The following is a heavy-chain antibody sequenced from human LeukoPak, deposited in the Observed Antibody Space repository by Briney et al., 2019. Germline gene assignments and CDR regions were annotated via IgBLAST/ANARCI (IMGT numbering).Heavy chain of an antibody. Sequence: SVKVSCKASVGTFISYANSWVRQAPGQGLEWMGGIIPIFGTANYAQKFQGRVTITADESTSTAYMELSSLRSEDTAVYYCARPWGTTPPGHGMDVWGQGTTVTVSS. CDR1: VGTFISYA. J-gene: IGHJ6*02. CDR3: ARPWGTTPPGHGMDV. D-gene: IGHD1-7*01. CDR2: IIPIFGTA. V-gene: IGHV1-69*13.